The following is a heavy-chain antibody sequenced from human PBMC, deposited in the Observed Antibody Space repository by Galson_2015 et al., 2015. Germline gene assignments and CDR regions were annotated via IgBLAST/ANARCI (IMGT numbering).Heavy chain of an antibody. V-gene: IGHV2-5*02. CDR1: GFSLSTSGVG. D-gene: IGHD6-19*01. Sequence: PALVKPTQTLTLTCTFSGFSLSTSGVGVGWIRQPPGKALEWLALIYWDDDKRYSPSLKSRLTITKDTSKNQVVLTMTNMDPVDTATYYCAHSFPGYSSGWFDAFEIWGQGTMVTVSS. CDR2: IYWDDDK. J-gene: IGHJ3*02. CDR3: AHSFPGYSSGWFDAFEI.